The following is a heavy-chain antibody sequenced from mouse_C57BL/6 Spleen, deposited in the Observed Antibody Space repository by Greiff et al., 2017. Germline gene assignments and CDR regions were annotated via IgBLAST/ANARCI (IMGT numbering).Heavy chain of an antibody. CDR3: ARGGYDGYYPDY. V-gene: IGHV1-69*01. CDR1: GYTFTSYW. Sequence: QVQLQQPGAELVMPGASVKLSCKASGYTFTSYWMHWVKQRPGQGLEWIGEIDPSDSYTNYNQKFKGKSTLTVDKSSSTAYMQLSSLTSEDSAVYYCARGGYDGYYPDYWGQGTSVTVSS. J-gene: IGHJ4*01. D-gene: IGHD2-3*01. CDR2: IDPSDSYT.